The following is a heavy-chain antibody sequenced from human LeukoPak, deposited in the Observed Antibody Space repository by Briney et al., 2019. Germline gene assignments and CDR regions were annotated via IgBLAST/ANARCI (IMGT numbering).Heavy chain of an antibody. D-gene: IGHD3-10*01. Sequence: GGSLRLSCAASGVTISSNYMSWVRQAPGKGLEWVSVIYSGGSTYYADSVKGRFTISRDNSKNTLYLQMNSLRAEDTAVYYCARGYYGYDYWGQGTLVTVSS. J-gene: IGHJ4*02. CDR3: ARGYYGYDY. V-gene: IGHV3-53*01. CDR2: IYSGGST. CDR1: GVTISSNY.